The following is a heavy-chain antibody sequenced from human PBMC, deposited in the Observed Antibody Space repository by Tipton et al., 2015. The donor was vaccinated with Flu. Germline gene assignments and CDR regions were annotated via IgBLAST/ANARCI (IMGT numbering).Heavy chain of an antibody. CDR2: TYYRSKWYN. CDR1: GDSVSSNSAA. J-gene: IGHJ4*02. Sequence: GLVKPSQTLSLTCAIAGDSVSSNSAAWNWIRQSPSRGLEWLGRTYYRSKWYNDYAVSVKSRITINPDTSKNQFSLQLNSVTPEETAVYYCARDSTLPCIAVAGNFDSWGQGTLVTVSS. CDR3: ARDSTLPCIAVAGNFDS. D-gene: IGHD6-19*01. V-gene: IGHV6-1*01.